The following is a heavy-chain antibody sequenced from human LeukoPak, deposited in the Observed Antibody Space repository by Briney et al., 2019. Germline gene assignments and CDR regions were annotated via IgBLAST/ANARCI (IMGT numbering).Heavy chain of an antibody. D-gene: IGHD1-26*01. Sequence: GSLRLSCAASGFTFSSYSMNWVRQAPGKGLEWIGSIYYSGSTYYNPSLKSRVTISVDTSKNQFSLKLSSVTAADTAVYYCARHGPGSYYSTNWFDPWGQGTLVTVSS. CDR3: ARHGPGSYYSTNWFDP. CDR2: IYYSGST. J-gene: IGHJ5*02. V-gene: IGHV4-39*01. CDR1: GFTFSSYSMN.